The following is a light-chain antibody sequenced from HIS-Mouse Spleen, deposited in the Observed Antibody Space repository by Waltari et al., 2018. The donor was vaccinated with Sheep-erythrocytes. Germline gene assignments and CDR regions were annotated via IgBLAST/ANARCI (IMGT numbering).Light chain of an antibody. J-gene: IGLJ3*02. CDR2: RNN. CDR3: AAWDDSLSGNWV. CDR1: SSNIGSNY. V-gene: IGLV1-47*01. Sequence: QSVLTQPPSASGTPGQRVTISCSGSSSNIGSNYVYWYQQLPGTAPKLPIYRNNPRPSGAPNRFSGSKSGTSASLAISGLRSEDEADYYCAAWDDSLSGNWVFGGGTKLTVL.